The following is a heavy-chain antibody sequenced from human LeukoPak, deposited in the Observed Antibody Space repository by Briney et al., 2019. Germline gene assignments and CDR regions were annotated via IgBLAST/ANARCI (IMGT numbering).Heavy chain of an antibody. CDR3: ARDIPVDSRSSVPKPVRDS. V-gene: IGHV3-53*04. CDR1: GFTISYNY. D-gene: IGHD6-6*01. Sequence: PGGSLRLSCAASGFTISYNYMSWVRQAPGKGLQWVSVIYSNTSAYYADSVKGRFTIPRHNSKNTLYLQMTSLRAEDTAVYYCARDIPVDSRSSVPKPVRDSWGQGTLVTVSS. CDR2: IYSNTSA. J-gene: IGHJ5*02.